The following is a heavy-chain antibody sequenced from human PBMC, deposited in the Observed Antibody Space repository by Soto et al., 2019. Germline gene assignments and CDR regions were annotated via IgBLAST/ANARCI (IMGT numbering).Heavy chain of an antibody. D-gene: IGHD3-22*01. CDR2: ISWNSGTK. J-gene: IGHJ4*02. CDR3: VRATYFSDSSGYTRCFDY. Sequence: RLSCAGSGFTFDEYARHWDRQAPGKGLEWVSGISWNSGTKGYADSVKGRFTISRDNAKNSLYLQMNSLKTEDTAVYYCVRATYFSDSSGYTRCFDYWGQGTLVTVSS. CDR1: GFTFDEYA. V-gene: IGHV3-9*01.